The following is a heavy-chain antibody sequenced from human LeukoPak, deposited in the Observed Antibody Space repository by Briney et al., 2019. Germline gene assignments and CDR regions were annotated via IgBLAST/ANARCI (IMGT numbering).Heavy chain of an antibody. CDR1: GFTFSSYA. CDR2: ITGSGDDP. Sequence: GGSLRLSCAASGFTFSSYAMSWVRQAPGKGLEWVSSITGSGDDPHYADSVKGRFTISRDNSKNTLYLQMNSLRAEDTAVYYCAKGLGVAGTGGFDYWGQGTLVTVSS. J-gene: IGHJ4*02. V-gene: IGHV3-23*01. D-gene: IGHD6-19*01. CDR3: AKGLGVAGTGGFDY.